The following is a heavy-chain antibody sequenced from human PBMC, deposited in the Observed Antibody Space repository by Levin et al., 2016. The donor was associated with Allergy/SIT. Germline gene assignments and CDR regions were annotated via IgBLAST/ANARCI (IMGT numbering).Heavy chain of an antibody. CDR1: GYSFTSYW. CDR2: IYPGDSDT. CDR3: ARTWFGELWDRYGMDV. D-gene: IGHD3-10*01. J-gene: IGHJ6*02. V-gene: IGHV5-51*01. Sequence: GESLKISCKGSGYSFTSYWIGWVRQMPGKGLEWMGIIYPGDSDTRYSPSFQGQVTISADKSISTAYLQWSSLKASDTAMYYCARTWFGELWDRYGMDVWGQGTTVTVSS.